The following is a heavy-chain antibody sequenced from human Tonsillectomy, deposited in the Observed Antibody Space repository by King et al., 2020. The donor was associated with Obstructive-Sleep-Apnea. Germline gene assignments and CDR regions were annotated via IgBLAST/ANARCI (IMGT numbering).Heavy chain of an antibody. CDR3: AKNSIKSGQVRGAFDM. CDR1: GFTFDDYA. V-gene: IGHV3-9*01. J-gene: IGHJ3*02. Sequence: VQLVESGGALVHPGGSLRLSCVTSGFTFDDYAMHWVRQVPGKGLEWLSGISWNSDSIGDGDSVQGRFTNSKDNAKKILYLQMNSLRAADTAVYYCAKNSIKSGQVRGAFDMWGQGTMVTVSS. CDR2: ISWNSDSI. D-gene: IGHD3-10*01.